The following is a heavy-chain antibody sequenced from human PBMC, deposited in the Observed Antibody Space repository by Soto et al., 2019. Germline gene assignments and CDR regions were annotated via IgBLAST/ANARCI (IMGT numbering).Heavy chain of an antibody. V-gene: IGHV4-30-2*01. CDR1: GGLISGGGYF. Sequence: PSETLSLTXAVSGGLISGGGYFWTWIRQPPGKGLEWIGSMYHSGSPLYNPSLKSRATISIDLSKNQFSLNLASVTAADTAVYYCAREGPMGCCEIEPWGQGTLVTVSS. CDR3: AREGPMGCCEIEP. D-gene: IGHD3-10*01. CDR2: MYHSGSP. J-gene: IGHJ1*01.